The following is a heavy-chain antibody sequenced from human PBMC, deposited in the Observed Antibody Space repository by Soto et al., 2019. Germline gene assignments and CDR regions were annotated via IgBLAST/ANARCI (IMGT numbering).Heavy chain of an antibody. V-gene: IGHV4-39*02. D-gene: IGHD2-15*01. CDR1: GGSINSNNYY. Sequence: TLSLTCTVSGGSINSNNYYWAWIRQPPGKGLAWIASIYYDGSTYYNPSLKSRVSISVDTSKNHFSLKLSSVTAADTAVYYCAKVVVAATRHTDFDYWGQGTLVTVSS. CDR3: AKVVVAATRHTDFDY. J-gene: IGHJ4*02. CDR2: IYYDGST.